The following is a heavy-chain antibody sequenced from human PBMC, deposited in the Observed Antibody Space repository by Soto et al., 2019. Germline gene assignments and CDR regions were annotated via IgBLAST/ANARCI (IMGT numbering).Heavy chain of an antibody. J-gene: IGHJ6*02. D-gene: IGHD6-13*01. Sequence: GGSLRLSCAASGFTFSSYGMHWVRQAPGKGLEWVAVISYDGSNKYYVDSVKGRFTISRDNSKNTLYLQMNSLRAEDTAVYYCAKDIALAAAGTRLYGMDVWGQGTTVTVSS. V-gene: IGHV3-30*18. CDR1: GFTFSSYG. CDR2: ISYDGSNK. CDR3: AKDIALAAAGTRLYGMDV.